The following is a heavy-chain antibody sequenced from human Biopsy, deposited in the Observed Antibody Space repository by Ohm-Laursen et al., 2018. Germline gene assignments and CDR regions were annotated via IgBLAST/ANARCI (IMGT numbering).Heavy chain of an antibody. V-gene: IGHV2-5*02. D-gene: IGHD3-16*02. CDR2: VYWDNDK. CDR1: GSSLSSHGVG. CDR3: AHVVITYGGIIALDAFDV. J-gene: IGHJ3*01. Sequence: TQTLTLTCTFSGSSLSSHGVGVGWIRQPPGEALEWLATVYWDNDKRYSPSLWSRLNIWKDASKNRVVLTLTDMDPVDTATYYCAHVVITYGGIIALDAFDVWGQGSMVIVSS.